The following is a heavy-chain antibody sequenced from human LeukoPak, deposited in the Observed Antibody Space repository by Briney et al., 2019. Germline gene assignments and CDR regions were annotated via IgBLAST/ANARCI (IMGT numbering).Heavy chain of an antibody. CDR3: ATSHGGYSYGSSFDY. CDR2: IYPGDSDT. CDR1: GYSFTSYW. D-gene: IGHD5-18*01. Sequence: GESLKISCKGSGYSFTSYWIGWVRQMPGKGLEWMGIIYPGDSDTRYSPSFQGQVTISADKSISTAYLQWSSLKASDTAMYYCATSHGGYSYGSSFDYWGQGTLVTASS. V-gene: IGHV5-51*01. J-gene: IGHJ4*02.